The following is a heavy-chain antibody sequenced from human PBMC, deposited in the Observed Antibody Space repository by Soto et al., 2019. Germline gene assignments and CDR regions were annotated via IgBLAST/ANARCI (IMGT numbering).Heavy chain of an antibody. CDR3: ARAYCGGDCYPGDYYYGMDV. D-gene: IGHD2-21*02. CDR1: GGSISSGDYY. CDR2: IYYSGST. J-gene: IGHJ6*02. Sequence: QVQLQESGPGLVKPSQTLSLTCTVSGGSISSGDYYWSWIRQPPGKGLEWIGYIYYSGSTYYNPSLKSRVTISVDTSKNQFSLKLSSVTAADTAVYYCARAYCGGDCYPGDYYYGMDVWGQGTTVTVSS. V-gene: IGHV4-30-4*01.